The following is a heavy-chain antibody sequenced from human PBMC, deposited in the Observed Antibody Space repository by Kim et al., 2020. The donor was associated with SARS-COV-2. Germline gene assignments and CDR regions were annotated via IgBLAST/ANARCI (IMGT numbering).Heavy chain of an antibody. Sequence: NYAQSLQGRLTLTIDTSTSTAYMELRSLRSDDTAVYFCARRGAEQQLIDYWGQGTLVVVSS. V-gene: IGHV1-18*01. D-gene: IGHD6-13*01. J-gene: IGHJ4*02. CDR3: ARRGAEQQLIDY.